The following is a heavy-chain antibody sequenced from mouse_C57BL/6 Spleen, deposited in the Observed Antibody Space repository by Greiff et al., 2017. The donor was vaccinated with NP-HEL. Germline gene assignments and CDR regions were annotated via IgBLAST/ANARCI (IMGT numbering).Heavy chain of an antibody. CDR1: GYAFSSSW. V-gene: IGHV1-82*01. Sequence: VKLQESGPELVKPGASVKISCKASGYAFSSSWMNWVKQRPGKGLEWIGRIYPGDGDTNYNGKFKGKATLTADKSSSTAYMQLSSLTSEDSAVYFCARWLLSFAYWGQGTLVTVSA. CDR2: IYPGDGDT. J-gene: IGHJ3*01. CDR3: ARWLLSFAY. D-gene: IGHD2-3*01.